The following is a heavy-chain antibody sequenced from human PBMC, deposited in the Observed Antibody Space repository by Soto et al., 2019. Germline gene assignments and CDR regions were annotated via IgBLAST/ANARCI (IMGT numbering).Heavy chain of an antibody. CDR3: ATAGDYVWGSYRYWWFDP. Sequence: QVQLVQSGAEVKKPGASVKVSCKVSGYTLTELSMHWVRQAPGKGLEWMGGFDPEDGETIYAQKFQGRVTITEDTSTDTAYMELSSLRSEDTAVYYCATAGDYVWGSYRYWWFDPWGQGTLVTVSS. V-gene: IGHV1-24*01. CDR2: FDPEDGET. D-gene: IGHD3-16*02. CDR1: GYTLTELS. J-gene: IGHJ5*02.